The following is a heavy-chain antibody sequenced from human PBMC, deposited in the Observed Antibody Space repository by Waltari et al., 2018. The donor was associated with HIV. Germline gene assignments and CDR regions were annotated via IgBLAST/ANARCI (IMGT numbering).Heavy chain of an antibody. Sequence: QLQLQESGPGLVKPSETLSLTCTVSGGSISSSSYYWGWIRQPPGKGLKCIGCIYYSGSTSYNPSLKIRVTISVYTSKNQFSLKLSSVTAADTAVYYCARQDGDYVLDYWGQGTLVTVSS. CDR1: GGSISSSSYY. CDR2: IYYSGST. V-gene: IGHV4-39*01. J-gene: IGHJ4*02. CDR3: ARQDGDYVLDY. D-gene: IGHD4-17*01.